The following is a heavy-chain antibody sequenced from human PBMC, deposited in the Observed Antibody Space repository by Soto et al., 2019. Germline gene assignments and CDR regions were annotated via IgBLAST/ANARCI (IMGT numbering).Heavy chain of an antibody. CDR1: GFTFSSYS. Sequence: GGSLRLSCEASGFTFSSYSMNWVRQAPGKGLEWVSSISSSGIYTYYADSVKGRFTISRDSAKNSLYLQMNSLRVEDTAIYYCARTLGAASGIDTFDVWGQGTMVTVSS. J-gene: IGHJ3*01. D-gene: IGHD3-10*01. CDR3: ARTLGAASGIDTFDV. V-gene: IGHV3-21*01. CDR2: ISSSGIYT.